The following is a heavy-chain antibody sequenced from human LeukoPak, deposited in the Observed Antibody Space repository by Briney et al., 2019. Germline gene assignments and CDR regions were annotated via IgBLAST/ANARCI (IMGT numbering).Heavy chain of an antibody. CDR2: IFSSGGPI. CDR3: AREAGEVSNPEKKFDF. J-gene: IGHJ4*02. Sequence: ASVKVSCKASGFTLTNFFMHWVRQAPGQGPEWMGAIFSSGGPIINAQRLQGRITITRDTSTNTVYMDLSSLRSDDTAVYYCAREAGEVSNPEKKFDFWGQGTLVIVSS. D-gene: IGHD2-21*01. V-gene: IGHV1-46*01. CDR1: GFTLTNFF.